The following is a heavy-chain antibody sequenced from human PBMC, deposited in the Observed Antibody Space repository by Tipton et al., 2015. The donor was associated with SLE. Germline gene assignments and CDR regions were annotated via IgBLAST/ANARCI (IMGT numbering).Heavy chain of an antibody. V-gene: IGHV4-59*11. CDR3: ARSEYSDGLLDY. Sequence: TLSLTCNVSAGSISSHYWSWIRQPPGKGLEWIGYIYYDGSTKYNPSLRNRVTISLDTSKTHFSLRLSSVTAADTAVYYCARSEYSDGLLDYWGQGTLVTVSS. CDR2: IYYDGST. CDR1: AGSISSHY. J-gene: IGHJ4*02. D-gene: IGHD5-12*01.